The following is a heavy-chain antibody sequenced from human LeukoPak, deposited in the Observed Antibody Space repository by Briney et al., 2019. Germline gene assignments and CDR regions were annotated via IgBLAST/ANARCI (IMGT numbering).Heavy chain of an antibody. J-gene: IGHJ4*02. Sequence: GGSLRLSCAASGFTFSSYSMDWVRQAPGKGLEWVSAIRGSGGSTYYADSVKGRFTISRDNSKNTLYLQMNSLRAEDTAVYYCAKDPGGLGLYYCHYWGQGTLVTVSS. CDR3: AKDPGGLGLYYCHY. D-gene: IGHD3-16*01. CDR1: GFTFSSYS. CDR2: IRGSGGST. V-gene: IGHV3-23*01.